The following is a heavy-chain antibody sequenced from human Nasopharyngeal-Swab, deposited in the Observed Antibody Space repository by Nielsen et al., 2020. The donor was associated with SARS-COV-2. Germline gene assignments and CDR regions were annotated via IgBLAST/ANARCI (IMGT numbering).Heavy chain of an antibody. D-gene: IGHD5-12*01. CDR2: INDDGRDT. CDR1: GFTFSSYS. V-gene: IGHV3-74*01. CDR3: VRATNLGGSLWVPDY. J-gene: IGHJ4*02. Sequence: GGSLRLSCAASGFTFSSYSMNWVRQAPGKGLEWVSRINDDGRDTIYADSVKGRFTISRDNAKNTLYLQMNSLRAEDTAVYYCVRATNLGGSLWVPDYWGQGTLVTVSS.